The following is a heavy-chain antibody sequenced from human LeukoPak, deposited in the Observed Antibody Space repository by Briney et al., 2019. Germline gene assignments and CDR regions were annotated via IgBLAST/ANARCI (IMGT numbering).Heavy chain of an antibody. CDR1: GYTFTSYY. CDR2: INPSGGST. Sequence: ASVKVSCKASGYTFTSYYMHWARQALGQGLEWVGIINPSGGSTSYAQKFQGRVTMTRDMSTSTVYMELSSLRSEDTAVYYCARSSASISSSWYPRGYYYYYYMDVWGKGTTVTVSS. V-gene: IGHV1-46*01. CDR3: ARSSASISSSWYPRGYYYYYYMDV. D-gene: IGHD6-13*01. J-gene: IGHJ6*03.